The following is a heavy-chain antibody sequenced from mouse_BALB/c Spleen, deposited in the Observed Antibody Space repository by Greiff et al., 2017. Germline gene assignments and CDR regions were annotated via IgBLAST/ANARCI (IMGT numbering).Heavy chain of an antibody. Sequence: LVKPGASVKISCKASGYSFTGYYMHWVKQRPGQGLEWIGYISRYNGDTSYNQKFKGKATITVDTSSSTAYMQFNSLTSEDSAVYYCERGRYGYFLDYWGQGTTLTVSS. CDR2: ISRYNGDT. V-gene: IGHV1S34*01. J-gene: IGHJ2*01. CDR1: GYSFTGYY. D-gene: IGHD2-2*01. CDR3: ERGRYGYFLDY.